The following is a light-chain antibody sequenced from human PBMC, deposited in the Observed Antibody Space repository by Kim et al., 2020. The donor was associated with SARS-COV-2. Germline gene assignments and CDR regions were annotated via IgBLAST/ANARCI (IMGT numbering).Light chain of an antibody. CDR1: QTVTSSN. CDR2: GAS. CDR3: QQYDTSLYT. J-gene: IGKJ2*01. Sequence: EIVLTQSPGILSLSPGERATLSCRASQTVTSSNLAWFQQKPGQAPRLLIYGASSRATGIPDRFSGSGSGTDFTLTIGRLGPEDFAVYYCQQYDTSLYTFGQGTRLEI. V-gene: IGKV3-20*01.